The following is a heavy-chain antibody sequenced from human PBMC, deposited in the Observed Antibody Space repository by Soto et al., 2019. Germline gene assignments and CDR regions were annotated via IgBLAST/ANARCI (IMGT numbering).Heavy chain of an antibody. D-gene: IGHD2-15*01. CDR3: ANTYCSGGSCYHFDY. Sequence: EVQLVESGGGLVQPGGSLRLSCAASGFTVSSNYMSWVRQAPGKGLEWVSVIYSGGSTYYADSVKGRFTISRDNSKNTLYLQMNSRRAEDTAVYYCANTYCSGGSCYHFDYWGQGTRVTVSS. J-gene: IGHJ4*02. CDR1: GFTVSSNY. CDR2: IYSGGST. V-gene: IGHV3-66*01.